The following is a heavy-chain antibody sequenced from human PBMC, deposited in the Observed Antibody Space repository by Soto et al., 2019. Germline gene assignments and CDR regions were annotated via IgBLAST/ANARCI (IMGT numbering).Heavy chain of an antibody. CDR3: ARVVPAANSADY. V-gene: IGHV4-34*01. Sequence: SETLSLTCAVYGGSFSGYYWSWIRQPPGKGLEWIGEINHSGSTNYNPSLKSRVTISVDTSKNQFSLKLSSVTAADTAVYYCARVVPAANSADYWGQGTLVTIS. D-gene: IGHD2-2*01. CDR2: INHSGST. J-gene: IGHJ4*02. CDR1: GGSFSGYY.